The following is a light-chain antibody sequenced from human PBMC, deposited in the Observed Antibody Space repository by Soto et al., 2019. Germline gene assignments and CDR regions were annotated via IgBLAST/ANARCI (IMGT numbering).Light chain of an antibody. CDR2: AAS. CDR1: QGIRND. CDR3: LQQSSYPPLT. Sequence: DIQMTQSPSSLSASVGDRVTITCRASQGIRNDLGWFQQNPGKAPNRLIYAASSLQSGVPSRFSGSGSGTEFTLTVSSLQPEDCATYCCLQQSSYPPLTFGGRTRVEIK. J-gene: IGKJ4*01. V-gene: IGKV1-17*01.